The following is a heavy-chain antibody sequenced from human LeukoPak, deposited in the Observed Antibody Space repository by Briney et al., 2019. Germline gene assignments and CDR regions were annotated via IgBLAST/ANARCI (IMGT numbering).Heavy chain of an antibody. V-gene: IGHV4-59*01. Sequence: SETLSLTCTVSGGSISSYYWSWLRQPPGKGLEWIGDIYYSGTTNYNPSLKSPVTISIDTSKNQISLKLSSVTAADTAVYYCARGGTRDGGHYSDYWGQGTLVTVSS. D-gene: IGHD2-21*02. CDR2: IYYSGTT. CDR1: GGSISSYY. J-gene: IGHJ4*02. CDR3: ARGGTRDGGHYSDY.